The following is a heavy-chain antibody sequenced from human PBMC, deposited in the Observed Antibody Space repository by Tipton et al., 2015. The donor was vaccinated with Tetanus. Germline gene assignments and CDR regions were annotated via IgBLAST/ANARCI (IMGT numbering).Heavy chain of an antibody. D-gene: IGHD2-8*02. CDR3: ARATSTGPAYNWFDP. CDR2: MYYSGTT. V-gene: IGHV4-59*12. CDR1: GGSIGSYC. Sequence: LRLSCTLTGGSIGSYCWNWLRQAPGKGLQWIGDMYYSGTTHYNPSLKSRVTISIDRSKNQLSLKLTSVTAADTAVYYCARATSTGPAYNWFDPWGQGTLVTVSS. J-gene: IGHJ5*02.